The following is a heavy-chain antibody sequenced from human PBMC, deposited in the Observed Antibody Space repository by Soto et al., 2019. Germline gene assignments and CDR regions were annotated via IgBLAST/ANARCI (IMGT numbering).Heavy chain of an antibody. CDR1: GGTFSSYT. CDR3: ARGYGDSYDY. J-gene: IGHJ4*02. CDR2: IIPMFGIA. D-gene: IGHD4-17*01. Sequence: QVQLVQSGAEVKKPGSSVKVSCKASGGTFSSYTISWVRQAPGPGLEWMGRIIPMFGIANYAQTCQGRGTVTADKSTSPANRELSSLRSEDTAVYYCARGYGDSYDYWGQGTRVTFSS. V-gene: IGHV1-69*02.